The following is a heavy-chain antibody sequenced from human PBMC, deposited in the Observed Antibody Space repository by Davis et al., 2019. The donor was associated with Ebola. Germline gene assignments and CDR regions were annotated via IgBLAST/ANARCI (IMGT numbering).Heavy chain of an antibody. CDR3: AKERSHGITIFGVVPNWDAFDI. J-gene: IGHJ3*02. CDR1: GFTFSSYA. V-gene: IGHV3-23*01. D-gene: IGHD3-3*01. Sequence: GESLKISCAASGFTFSSYAMSWVRQAPGKGLEWVSAISGSGGSTYYADSVKGRFTISRDNSKNTLYLQMNSLRAEDTAVYYCAKERSHGITIFGVVPNWDAFDIWGQGTMVTVSS. CDR2: ISGSGGST.